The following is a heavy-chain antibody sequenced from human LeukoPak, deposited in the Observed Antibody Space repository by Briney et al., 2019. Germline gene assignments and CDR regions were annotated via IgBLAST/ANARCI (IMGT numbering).Heavy chain of an antibody. J-gene: IGHJ4*02. CDR2: ISGSGGST. D-gene: IGHD7-27*01. Sequence: GGSLGLSCAASGFTFSRYAMSWVRQAPGKGLEWVSAISGSGGSTYYADSVKGRFTISRDNSKNTLYLQMNSLRAEGTAVYYCAKGLTHWAQFDYWGQGTLVTVSS. CDR1: GFTFSRYA. CDR3: AKGLTHWAQFDY. V-gene: IGHV3-23*01.